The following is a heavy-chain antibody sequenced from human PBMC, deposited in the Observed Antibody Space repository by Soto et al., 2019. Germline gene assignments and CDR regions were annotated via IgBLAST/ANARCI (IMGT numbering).Heavy chain of an antibody. J-gene: IGHJ6*02. CDR1: GGTFSSYA. CDR3: ASERGTYYYYYGLDV. Sequence: QVQLVQSGAEVKKPGSSVKVSCKASGGTFSSYAFSWVRQAPGQGLEWMGGIIPTFGRANYVQKFQGRVTITADKSTSTVYMELSSLRSEDTAVYYCASERGTYYYYYGLDVWGQGTTVTVSS. V-gene: IGHV1-69*06. CDR2: IIPTFGRA.